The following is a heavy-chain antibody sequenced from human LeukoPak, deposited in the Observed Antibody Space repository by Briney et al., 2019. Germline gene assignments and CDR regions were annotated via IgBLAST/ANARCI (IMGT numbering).Heavy chain of an antibody. CDR1: GGSISSYY. D-gene: IGHD1-14*01. CDR2: IYYSGST. J-gene: IGHJ3*02. V-gene: IGHV4-59*01. CDR3: AGIPIMTSLNPISNAFDI. Sequence: KSSETLSLTCTVSGGSISSYYWSWIRQPPGKGLEWIGYIYYSGSTNYNPSLKSRVTISVDTSKNQFSLKLSSVTAADTAVYYCAGIPIMTSLNPISNAFDIWGQGTMVTVSS.